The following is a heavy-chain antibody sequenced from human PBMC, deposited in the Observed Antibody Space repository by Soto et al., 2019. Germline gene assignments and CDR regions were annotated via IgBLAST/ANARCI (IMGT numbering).Heavy chain of an antibody. CDR1: GFTFSNYA. D-gene: IGHD3-10*01. CDR3: AKDLRPFGELQPYDY. V-gene: IGHV3-23*01. CDR2: ISGSGGST. Sequence: GGSLRLSCAASGFTFSNYAMSWVRQAPGKGLECVSAISGSGGSTYYADSVKGRFTISRDNSKNTLYLQMNSLRAEDTAVYYCAKDLRPFGELQPYDYWGQGTLVTVSS. J-gene: IGHJ4*02.